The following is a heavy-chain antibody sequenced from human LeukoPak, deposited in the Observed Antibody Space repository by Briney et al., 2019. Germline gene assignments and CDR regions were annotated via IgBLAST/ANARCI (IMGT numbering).Heavy chain of an antibody. CDR1: GFTFSSYG. CDR3: AKDRGG. CDR2: IPYDGNNK. Sequence: GGSLRLSCAASGFTFSSYGMHWVRQAPGKGLEWVAVIPYDGNNKYYADSVKGRFTISRDNTKNTLYLQMNSLRAEDTAVYYCAKDRGGWGQGTLVTVSS. J-gene: IGHJ4*02. D-gene: IGHD3-16*01. V-gene: IGHV3-30*18.